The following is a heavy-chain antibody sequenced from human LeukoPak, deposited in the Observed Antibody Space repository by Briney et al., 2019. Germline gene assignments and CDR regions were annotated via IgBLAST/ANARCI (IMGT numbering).Heavy chain of an antibody. J-gene: IGHJ6*03. CDR3: ASHTSYGWEGNYYMDV. V-gene: IGHV4-34*01. Sequence: PSETLSLTCAVYGGSFSGYYWSWIRQPPGKGLEWIGEINHSGSTNYNPSPKSRVTISVDTSKNQFSLKLSSVTAADTAVYYCASHTSYGWEGNYYMDVWGKGTTVTISS. D-gene: IGHD5-18*01. CDR2: INHSGST. CDR1: GGSFSGYY.